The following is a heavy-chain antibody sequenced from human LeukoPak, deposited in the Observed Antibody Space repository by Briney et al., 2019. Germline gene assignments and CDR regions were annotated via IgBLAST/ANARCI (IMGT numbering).Heavy chain of an antibody. CDR1: GYSFTSYW. Sequence: GESLKISCKGSGYSFTSYWIGWVRQMPGKGLEWMGIIYPGDSDTRYSPSFQGQVTISADKSISTAYLQWSSLKASDTAMYYCARSDDFWSGYYSFDYWGQGTLVTVSS. CDR2: IYPGDSDT. D-gene: IGHD3-3*01. V-gene: IGHV5-51*01. CDR3: ARSDDFWSGYYSFDY. J-gene: IGHJ4*02.